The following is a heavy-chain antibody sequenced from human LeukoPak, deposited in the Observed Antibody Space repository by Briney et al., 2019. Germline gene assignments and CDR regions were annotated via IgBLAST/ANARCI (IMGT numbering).Heavy chain of an antibody. V-gene: IGHV3-21*01. CDR2: ISGSGSFI. D-gene: IGHD6-19*01. CDR3: ARDPVLSGWAPSYYYYMDV. J-gene: IGHJ6*03. CDR1: GFTFSGYN. Sequence: XGGTLRLSCAASGFTFSGYNINWVRQAPGKGLEWVSYISGSGSFIYCSDSVQGRFPISSDNANNSLYLQMDSLRAEDTAVYYCARDPVLSGWAPSYYYYMDVWGKGTTVTVSS.